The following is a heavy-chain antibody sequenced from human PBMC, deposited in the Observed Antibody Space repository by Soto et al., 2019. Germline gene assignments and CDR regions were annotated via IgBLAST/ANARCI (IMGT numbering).Heavy chain of an antibody. CDR3: AKGPTIFGVIINHSYYYGMDV. CDR1: GFSFSTSA. V-gene: IGHV3-23*01. D-gene: IGHD3-3*01. J-gene: IGHJ6*02. Sequence: EVQMLVSGGGLVQPGGSLRLSCAASGFSFSTSAMSWVRQAPGQGLEWVSSISASGDSTYYADSVKGRFTISRDNSKNTLHLQMNSLRAEATAEYPCAKGPTIFGVIINHSYYYGMDVWGQGTTVAVSS. CDR2: ISASGDST.